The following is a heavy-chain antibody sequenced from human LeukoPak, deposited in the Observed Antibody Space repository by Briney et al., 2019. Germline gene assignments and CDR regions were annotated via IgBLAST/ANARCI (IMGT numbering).Heavy chain of an antibody. CDR3: AVPSSGTPFDV. CDR1: GYTFTKYW. CDR2: IYPGDSDT. V-gene: IGHV5-51*01. Sequence: GESLKISCKGSGYTFTKYWIGWVRQMPGKGLEWMGIIYPGDSDTRYSPSFQGLVTISVDKSINTAYLQWSSLKASDTAIYYCAVPSSGTPFDVWGQASMVTVSS. J-gene: IGHJ3*01. D-gene: IGHD1-26*01.